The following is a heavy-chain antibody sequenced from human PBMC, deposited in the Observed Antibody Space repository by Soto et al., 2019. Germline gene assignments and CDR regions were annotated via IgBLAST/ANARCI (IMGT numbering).Heavy chain of an antibody. CDR1: GFTFRSYA. D-gene: IGHD3-16*02. CDR3: AKTASIWGSYRKGAFDI. J-gene: IGHJ3*02. V-gene: IGHV3-23*01. CDR2: ISGSGGST. Sequence: GSLRLSCAASGFTFRSYAMSWVRQAPGKGLEWVSAISGSGGSTYYADSVKGRFTISTDNSKNTLYLQMNSLRAEDTAVYYCAKTASIWGSYRKGAFDIWGQGTMVTVSS.